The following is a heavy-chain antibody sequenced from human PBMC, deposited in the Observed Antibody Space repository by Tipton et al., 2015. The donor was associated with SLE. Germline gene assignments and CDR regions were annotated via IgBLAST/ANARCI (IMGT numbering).Heavy chain of an antibody. CDR1: GGSFNGYS. D-gene: IGHD3-10*01. CDR3: ARGGGSYGSGTYYPMDV. CDR2: INHSGST. V-gene: IGHV4-34*01. J-gene: IGHJ6*02. Sequence: LRLSCAVYGGSFNGYSWSWIRQPPGKGLEWIGEINHSGSTNYNPSLKSRVTISVDTSKNQFSLKLSSVTAADTAVYYCARGGGSYGSGTYYPMDVWGQGTTVTVSS.